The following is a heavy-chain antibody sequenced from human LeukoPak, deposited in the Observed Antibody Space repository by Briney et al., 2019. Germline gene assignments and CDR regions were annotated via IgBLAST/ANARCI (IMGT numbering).Heavy chain of an antibody. J-gene: IGHJ4*02. CDR3: ATRTTVTIRGDY. V-gene: IGHV3-23*01. CDR1: GFTFSSYA. Sequence: SGGSLRLSCAASGFTFSSYAMSWVRQAPGKGLEWVSAISGSGGSTYYADSVKGRFTISRDNSKNTLYLQMNSLRAEDTAVYYCATRTTVTIRGDYWGQGTLVTVSS. D-gene: IGHD4-17*01. CDR2: ISGSGGST.